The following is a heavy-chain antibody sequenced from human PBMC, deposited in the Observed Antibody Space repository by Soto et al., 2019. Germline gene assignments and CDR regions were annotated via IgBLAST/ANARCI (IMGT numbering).Heavy chain of an antibody. CDR2: INSDGSST. D-gene: IGHD6-6*01. Sequence: PGGSLRLSCAASGFTFSSYWMHWVRQAPGKGLVWVSRINSDGSSTSYADSVKGRFTIPRDNAKNTLYLQMNSLRAEDTAVYYCARGSAARPGYYYYGMDVWGQGTTVTVSS. V-gene: IGHV3-74*01. CDR1: GFTFSSYW. J-gene: IGHJ6*02. CDR3: ARGSAARPGYYYYGMDV.